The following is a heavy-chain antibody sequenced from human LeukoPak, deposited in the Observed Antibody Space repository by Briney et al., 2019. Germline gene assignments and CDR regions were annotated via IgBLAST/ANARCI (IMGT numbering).Heavy chain of an antibody. Sequence: PSGTLSLTCTVSGGSISSRSYYWDWIRQPPGKGLEWIGTVYYSGTTYYNPSLKSRVTISIDSSKNQFSLKVRSVTAADTAVYSCARRRDQEDYFDYWGQGTLVTVSS. J-gene: IGHJ4*02. V-gene: IGHV4-39*01. CDR3: ARRRDQEDYFDY. CDR2: VYYSGTT. CDR1: GGSISSRSYY.